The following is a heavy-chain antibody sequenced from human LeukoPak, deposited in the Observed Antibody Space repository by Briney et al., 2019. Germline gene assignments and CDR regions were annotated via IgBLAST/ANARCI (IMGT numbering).Heavy chain of an antibody. Sequence: ASVNVSFKGSGYTFTAYDIIWVRQAPGQGLECVGLISAYTGRTEYAQKFQGRVIMTTDSATSTAYMELRSLRSDDTGVYYCARDEFGRIGVGVYWGQGTPVTVSP. CDR3: ARDEFGRIGVGVY. CDR1: GYTFTAYD. V-gene: IGHV1-18*01. J-gene: IGHJ4*02. D-gene: IGHD1-26*01. CDR2: ISAYTGRT.